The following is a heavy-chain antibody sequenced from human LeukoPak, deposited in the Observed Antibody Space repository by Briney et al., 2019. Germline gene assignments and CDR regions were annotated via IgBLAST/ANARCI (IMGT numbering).Heavy chain of an antibody. Sequence: ASVKVSCKASGYTFTGYYMHWVRQAPGQGLEWMGWINPNSGGTNYAQKFQGWVSMTRDTSISTAYMELSRLRSDDTAVYYCARGGQQLVHYFDYWGQGTLVTVSS. CDR1: GYTFTGYY. D-gene: IGHD6-13*01. CDR2: INPNSGGT. J-gene: IGHJ4*02. CDR3: ARGGQQLVHYFDY. V-gene: IGHV1-2*04.